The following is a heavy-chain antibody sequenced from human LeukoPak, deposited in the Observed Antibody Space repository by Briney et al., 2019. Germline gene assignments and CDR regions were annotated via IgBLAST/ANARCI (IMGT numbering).Heavy chain of an antibody. CDR2: ISGSGGSS. J-gene: IGHJ3*02. V-gene: IGHV3-23*01. CDR1: GFTFNSYA. D-gene: IGHD3-22*01. Sequence: GGSLRLSCAGTGFTFNSYAMTWVRQAPGKGLEWVSTISGSGGSSFYADSVKGRFTISRDNSKNTVNLQTNSLRADDTAVYYCARDYNLIGDSSGDYNGAFDIWGQGTMVTVSS. CDR3: ARDYNLIGDSSGDYNGAFDI.